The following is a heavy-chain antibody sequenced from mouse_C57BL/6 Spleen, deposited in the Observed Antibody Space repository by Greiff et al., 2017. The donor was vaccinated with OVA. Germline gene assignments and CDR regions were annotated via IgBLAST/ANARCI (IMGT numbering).Heavy chain of an antibody. CDR2: IYPRSGNT. D-gene: IGHD2-5*01. Sequence: VQLQQSGAGLARPGASVKLSCKASGYTFTSYGISWVKQSTGQGLEWIGEIYPRSGNTYYNEKFKGKATLTADKSFSTAYMELRSLTSDDSPVYFSGGGESNSVHFAYGGQGTTLTVSS. J-gene: IGHJ2*01. CDR3: GGGESNSVHFAY. V-gene: IGHV1-81*01. CDR1: GYTFTSYG.